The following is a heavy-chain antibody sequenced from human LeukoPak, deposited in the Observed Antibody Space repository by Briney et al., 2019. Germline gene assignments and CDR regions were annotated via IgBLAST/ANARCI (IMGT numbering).Heavy chain of an antibody. Sequence: PGGSLRLSCAASGFTFSSYSMNWVRQAPGKGLEWVSSISSSSSYIYYADSVKGRFTISRDNAKNSLYLQMNSLRAEDTAVYYCARDAPAGNYFDYWGQGTLVTVSS. CDR1: GFTFSSYS. D-gene: IGHD1-14*01. J-gene: IGHJ4*02. CDR2: ISSSSSYI. CDR3: ARDAPAGNYFDY. V-gene: IGHV3-21*01.